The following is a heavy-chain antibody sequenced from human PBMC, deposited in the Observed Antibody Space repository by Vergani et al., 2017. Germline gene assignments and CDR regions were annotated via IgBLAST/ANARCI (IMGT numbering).Heavy chain of an antibody. J-gene: IGHJ6*03. CDR1: GGTFSSSA. CDR3: AKGGDIVVVPAAKYYYYYMDV. Sequence: QVQLVQSGAEVKKPGSSVKVSCKASGGTFSSSAISWVRQAPGQGLEWIGGIIPIFGTANYAQKFQGRVTITADESTSTAYMELSSLRSEDTAVYYCAKGGDIVVVPAAKYYYYYMDVWGK. CDR2: IIPIFGTA. V-gene: IGHV1-69*01. D-gene: IGHD2-2*01.